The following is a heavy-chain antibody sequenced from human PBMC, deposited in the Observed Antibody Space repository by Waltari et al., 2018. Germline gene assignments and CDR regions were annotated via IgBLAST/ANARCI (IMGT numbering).Heavy chain of an antibody. CDR3: ARDPGYSSGHYYYYGMDV. J-gene: IGHJ6*02. CDR2: IYTSGST. CDR1: GGSISSGSHS. D-gene: IGHD6-19*01. Sequence: QVQLQESGPGLVKPSQTLSLTCTVSGGSISSGSHSWSWIRQPAGKGLEWIGYIYTSGSTNYNPSLKSRVTISVDTSKNQFSLKLSSVTAADTAVYYCARDPGYSSGHYYYYGMDVWGQGTTVTVSS. V-gene: IGHV4-61*09.